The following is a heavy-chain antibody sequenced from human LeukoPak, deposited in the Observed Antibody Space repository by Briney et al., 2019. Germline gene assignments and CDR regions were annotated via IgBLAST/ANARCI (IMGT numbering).Heavy chain of an antibody. J-gene: IGHJ4*02. D-gene: IGHD7-27*01. Sequence: ASVKVSCKASGYTFTSYYMHWVRQAPGQGLEWMRIINPSGGSTSYAQKFQGRVTMTRDTSISTAYMELSRLRSDDTAVYYCARVHNWGSLYWGQGTLVTVSS. CDR2: INPSGGST. V-gene: IGHV1-46*01. CDR1: GYTFTSYY. CDR3: ARVHNWGSLY.